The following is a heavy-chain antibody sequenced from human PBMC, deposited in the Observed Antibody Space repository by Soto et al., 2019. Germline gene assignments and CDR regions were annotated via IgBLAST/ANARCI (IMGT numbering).Heavy chain of an antibody. Sequence: GFTFSRQAMHWVRQAPGRGLEWVAVIWYHGIDKYYADSVKGRFTISRDNSKNTVYLQMNSLRGEDTAVYYCATGFLGLCTGGNCPLDYWGQGTLVTVSS. CDR2: IWYHGIDK. D-gene: IGHD2-15*01. CDR3: ATGFLGLCTGGNCPLDY. J-gene: IGHJ4*02. V-gene: IGHV3-33*01. CDR1: GFTFSRQA.